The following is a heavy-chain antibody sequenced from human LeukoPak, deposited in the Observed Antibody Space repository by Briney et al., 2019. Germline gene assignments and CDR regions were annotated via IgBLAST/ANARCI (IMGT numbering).Heavy chain of an antibody. V-gene: IGHV4-59*01. CDR2: IYHTGFT. CDR1: GGSISGYY. D-gene: IGHD5-12*01. J-gene: IGHJ2*01. CDR3: ARDRRCSRYDGGCDQWYFDL. Sequence: PSETLSLTCTFSGGSISGYYWSWLRQPPGKGLEWIGYIYHTGFTDYNPSLRSRLTISIDTSRNQFSLKLTSATAADTAVYYCARDRRCSRYDGGCDQWYFDLWGRGTLVTVSS.